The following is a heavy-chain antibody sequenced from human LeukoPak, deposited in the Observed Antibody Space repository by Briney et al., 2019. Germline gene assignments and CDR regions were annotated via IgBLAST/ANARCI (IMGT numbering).Heavy chain of an antibody. V-gene: IGHV3-74*01. CDR3: ARVEMATILGIDY. D-gene: IGHD5-24*01. CDR2: INSDGSST. CDR1: GFTFSSYW. J-gene: IGHJ4*02. Sequence: GXSLRLSCAASGFTFSSYWMHWVRQAPGKGLVWVSRINSDGSSTIYADSVKGRFTISRDNAKNTLYLQMNSLRAEDTAVYYCARVEMATILGIDYWGQGTLVTVSS.